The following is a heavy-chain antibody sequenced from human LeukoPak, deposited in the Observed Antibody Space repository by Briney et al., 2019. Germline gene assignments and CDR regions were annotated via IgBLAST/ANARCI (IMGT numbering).Heavy chain of an antibody. Sequence: GGSLRLSCAASGFTFSSYWMHWVRQAPGKGLVWVSRINSDGSSTDYADSVKGRFTISRDNAKNTLYLQMNSLRAEDTAVYYCARVGSGSYYAYWGQGTLVTVSS. J-gene: IGHJ4*02. CDR2: INSDGSST. CDR1: GFTFSSYW. V-gene: IGHV3-74*01. D-gene: IGHD3-10*01. CDR3: ARVGSGSYYAY.